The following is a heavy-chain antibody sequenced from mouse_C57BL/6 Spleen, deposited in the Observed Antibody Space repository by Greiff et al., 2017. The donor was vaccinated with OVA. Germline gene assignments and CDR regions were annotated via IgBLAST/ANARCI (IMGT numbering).Heavy chain of an antibody. J-gene: IGHJ4*01. V-gene: IGHV1-50*01. Sequence: VQLQQPGAELVKPGASVKLSCKASGYTFTSYWMQWVKQRPGQGLEWIGEIDPSDSYTTYNQKFKGKATLTVDTSSSTAYMQLSSLTSEDSAVYYCARWDYGSSYKYYAMDYWGQGTSVTVSS. CDR1: GYTFTSYW. D-gene: IGHD1-1*01. CDR3: ARWDYGSSYKYYAMDY. CDR2: IDPSDSYT.